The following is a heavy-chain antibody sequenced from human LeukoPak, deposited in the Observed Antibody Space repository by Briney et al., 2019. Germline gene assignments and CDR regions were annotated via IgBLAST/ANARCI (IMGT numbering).Heavy chain of an antibody. V-gene: IGHV3-21*01. CDR2: ISSSSSYI. Sequence: GGSLRLSCAASGFTFSSYSMNWVRQAPGKGLEWVSSISSSSSYIYSADSVKGRFTISRDNARNSLYLRMNSLRAEDTAVYYCARDPGAYSSSPIDYWGQGTLVTVSS. D-gene: IGHD6-6*01. J-gene: IGHJ4*02. CDR3: ARDPGAYSSSPIDY. CDR1: GFTFSSYS.